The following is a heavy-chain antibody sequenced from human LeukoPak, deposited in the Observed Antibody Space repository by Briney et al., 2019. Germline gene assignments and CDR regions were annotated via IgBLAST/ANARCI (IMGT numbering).Heavy chain of an antibody. D-gene: IGHD5-12*01. CDR2: IIPIFGTA. V-gene: IGHV1-69*06. CDR3: ARDVTKDLYSGYELFYY. J-gene: IGHJ4*02. CDR1: GGTFNSYA. Sequence: ASVKVSCKASGGTFNSYAISWVRQAPGQGLEWMGGIIPIFGTANYAQKFQGRVTITADKSTSTAYMELSSLRSEDTAVYYCARDVTKDLYSGYELFYYWGQGTLVTVSS.